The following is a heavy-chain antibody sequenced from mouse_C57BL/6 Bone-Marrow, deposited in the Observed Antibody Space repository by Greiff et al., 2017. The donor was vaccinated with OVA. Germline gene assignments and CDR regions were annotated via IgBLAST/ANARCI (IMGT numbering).Heavy chain of an antibody. Sequence: QVQLQQSGPGLVQPSQSLSITCTVSGFSLTSYGVHWVRQSPGKGLEWLGVIWCGGSTDYNAAFISRLSISKDNSKSQVFFKMNSLQADDTAIYYCARNWGGYYVDWYFDVWGTGTTVTVSS. CDR3: ARNWGGYYVDWYFDV. D-gene: IGHD2-3*01. CDR1: GFSLTSYG. V-gene: IGHV2-2*01. J-gene: IGHJ1*03. CDR2: IWCGGST.